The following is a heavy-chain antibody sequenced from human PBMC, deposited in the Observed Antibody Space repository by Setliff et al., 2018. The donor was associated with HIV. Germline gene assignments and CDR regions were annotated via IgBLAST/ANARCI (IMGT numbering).Heavy chain of an antibody. Sequence: PGGSLRLSCAASGFTFDDYAMHWVRQAPGKGLEWVSGISWNSGSIGYADSVKGRFTISRDNAKNSLYLQMNSLRAEDTALYYCAKGAWELGDAFDIWGQGTMVTVSS. V-gene: IGHV3-9*01. D-gene: IGHD1-26*01. J-gene: IGHJ3*02. CDR2: ISWNSGSI. CDR1: GFTFDDYA. CDR3: AKGAWELGDAFDI.